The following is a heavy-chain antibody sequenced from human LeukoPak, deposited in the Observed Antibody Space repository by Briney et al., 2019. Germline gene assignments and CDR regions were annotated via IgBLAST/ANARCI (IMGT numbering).Heavy chain of an antibody. D-gene: IGHD6-19*01. CDR3: ATKQWLAPPPDS. J-gene: IGHJ4*02. V-gene: IGHV3-74*01. Sequence: PGGSLRLSCAASGFNLSKYWMLWVRHAPGEGLESVSRINTDGTVTTYADSVKGRFTVSRDNADNTMFLQMNSVRDEDTAVYYCATKQWLAPPPDSWGQGTPVTVSS. CDR1: GFNLSKYW. CDR2: INTDGTVT.